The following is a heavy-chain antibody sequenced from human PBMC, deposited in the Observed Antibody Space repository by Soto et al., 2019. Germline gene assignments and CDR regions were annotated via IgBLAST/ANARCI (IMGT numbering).Heavy chain of an antibody. D-gene: IGHD4-17*01. CDR2: ISYDGSNK. V-gene: IGHV3-30-3*01. Sequence: QVQLVESGGGVVQPGRSLRLSCAASGFTFSSYAMHWVRQAPGKGLEWVAVISYDGSNKYYADSVKGRFTISRDNSKNTLYLQMNSLRAEDTAVYYCARDLRPSPVSHYYGMDVWGQGTTVTVSS. J-gene: IGHJ6*02. CDR1: GFTFSSYA. CDR3: ARDLRPSPVSHYYGMDV.